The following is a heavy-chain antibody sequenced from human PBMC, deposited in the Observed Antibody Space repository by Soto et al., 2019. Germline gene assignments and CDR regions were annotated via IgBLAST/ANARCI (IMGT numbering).Heavy chain of an antibody. CDR2: IYPGGST. CDR1: GVSISSSNW. V-gene: IGHV4-4*02. Sequence: QVQLQESGPGLVKPSWTMSITCAVSGVSISSSNWWSWVRHPPWNGLEWLEEIYPGGSTNYNPSLKSRVTISVDKSKNHFSLKLSSVTAADTAVYYCARLLVGGTTPDCWGQGTLVTVSS. D-gene: IGHD1-26*01. CDR3: ARLLVGGTTPDC. J-gene: IGHJ4*02.